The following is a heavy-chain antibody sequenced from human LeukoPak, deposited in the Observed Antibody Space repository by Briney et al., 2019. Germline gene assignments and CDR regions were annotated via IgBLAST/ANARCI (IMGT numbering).Heavy chain of an antibody. CDR1: GGSISSGGYF. V-gene: IGHV4-31*03. CDR3: ARENQNAPDVFDI. J-gene: IGHJ3*02. Sequence: SETLSLTCTVSGGSISSGGYFWSWLRQHPGKGLEWIGYIYYSGSTYYNPSLKSRVTISVDTSKNQFSLKLSSVTAADTAVYYCARENQNAPDVFDIGGQGTMVTVSS. CDR2: IYYSGST. D-gene: IGHD1-14*01.